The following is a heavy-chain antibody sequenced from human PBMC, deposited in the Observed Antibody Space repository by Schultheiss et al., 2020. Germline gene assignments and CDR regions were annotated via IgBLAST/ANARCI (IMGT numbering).Heavy chain of an antibody. J-gene: IGHJ4*02. CDR1: GGYISSGSYY. Sequence: TLSLTCTVSGGYISSGSYYWSWIRQHPGRGLEWIGYIDYSGSTYYNPSLKSRLNISVDTSKNQFSLKLSSVTAADTAVYYCARDRKGFGELDYWGQGTLVTVSS. V-gene: IGHV4-31*03. CDR3: ARDRKGFGELDY. CDR2: IDYSGST. D-gene: IGHD3-10*01.